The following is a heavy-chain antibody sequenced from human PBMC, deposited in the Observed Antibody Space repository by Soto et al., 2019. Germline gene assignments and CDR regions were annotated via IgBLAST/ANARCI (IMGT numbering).Heavy chain of an antibody. CDR2: ISAYNGNT. CDR1: GYTFTSYG. D-gene: IGHD4-17*01. J-gene: IGHJ4*02. Sequence: QVQPVQSGAEVKKPGASVKVSCKASGYTFTSYGISWVRQAPGQGLEWMGWISAYNGNTNYAQKLQGRVTMTTDTSTSSAYMELRSLRSDDTAVYYCARAVHYGDYGGDYFDYWGQGILDTVSS. V-gene: IGHV1-18*01. CDR3: ARAVHYGDYGGDYFDY.